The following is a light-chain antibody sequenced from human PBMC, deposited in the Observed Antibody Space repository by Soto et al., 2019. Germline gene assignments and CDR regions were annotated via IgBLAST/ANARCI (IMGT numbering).Light chain of an antibody. CDR2: GAS. V-gene: IGKV3-20*01. CDR1: QSVSSNY. J-gene: IGKJ2*01. Sequence: EIVLTQSPGTLSLSPGERATLSCRPSQSVSSNYLAWYQQKLGQAPRLLIYGASSRATGIPDRFSGSGSGTYFTLTISRLEPEDFAVYYCQQYGSSPPYTFGQGTKLEIK. CDR3: QQYGSSPPYT.